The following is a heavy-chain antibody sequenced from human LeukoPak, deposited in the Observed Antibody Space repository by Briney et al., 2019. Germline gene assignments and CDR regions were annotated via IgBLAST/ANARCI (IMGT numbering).Heavy chain of an antibody. Sequence: SETLSLTCTVSGGSISSYYWSWIRQPAGKGLEWIGRIHTSGSTNYNPSLKSRVTMSVDTSKNQFSLKLSSVTAADTAVYFCAREDYYNSGGYYLDYWGQGTLVTVSS. V-gene: IGHV4-4*07. CDR3: AREDYYNSGGYYLDY. J-gene: IGHJ4*02. CDR2: IHTSGST. CDR1: GGSISSYY. D-gene: IGHD3-22*01.